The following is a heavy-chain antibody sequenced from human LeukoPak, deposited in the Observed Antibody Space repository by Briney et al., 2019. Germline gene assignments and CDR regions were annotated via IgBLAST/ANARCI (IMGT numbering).Heavy chain of an antibody. D-gene: IGHD3-10*01. Sequence: ASVKVSCKASGYTFTNHAINWVRQAPGQGLEYMGWIDTNTGNPTYAQAFTGRIVFSLDTSVSTAYLQIRSLKADDTAVYFCARRSMVQHLDVWGKGTTVIVSS. CDR2: IDTNTGNP. CDR3: ARRSMVQHLDV. J-gene: IGHJ6*04. V-gene: IGHV7-4-1*02. CDR1: GYTFTNHA.